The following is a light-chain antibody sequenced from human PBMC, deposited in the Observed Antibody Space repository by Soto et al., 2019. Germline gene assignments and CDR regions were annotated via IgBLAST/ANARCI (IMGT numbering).Light chain of an antibody. V-gene: IGLV2-14*01. CDR3: SSCTSSSTLNVV. CDR2: DVS. J-gene: IGLJ2*01. CDR1: SSDVGGYNY. Sequence: QSALTQPASVSGSPGQSITISCTGTSSDVGGYNYVSWYQQHPGKAPKLMIYDVSNRPSGVSNRFSGSKSGNTASLTISGLQAEDEADYYCSSCTSSSTLNVVFGGGT.